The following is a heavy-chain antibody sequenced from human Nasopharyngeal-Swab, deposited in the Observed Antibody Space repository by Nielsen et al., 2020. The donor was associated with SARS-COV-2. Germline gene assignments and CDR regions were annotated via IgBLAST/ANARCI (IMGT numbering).Heavy chain of an antibody. V-gene: IGHV4-39*02. CDR2: IYYRGST. D-gene: IGHD3-10*01. CDR3: AKCPDGRWFGELSYYYYGLDV. Sequence: WIRQPPGKGLVWMASIYYRGSTYYNPSLERRLTIFVDKSKNHFSLKLTSVTAADTAVYYCAKCPDGRWFGELSYYYYGLDVWGQGTTVTVSS. J-gene: IGHJ6*02.